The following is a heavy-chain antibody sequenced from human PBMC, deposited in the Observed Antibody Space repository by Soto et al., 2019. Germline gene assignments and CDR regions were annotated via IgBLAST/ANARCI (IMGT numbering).Heavy chain of an antibody. Sequence: ASVKVSCKVSGYTLTELSMHWVRQAPGKGLEWMGGFDPEDGETIYAQKFQGRVTMTEDTSTDTAYMELSSLRSEDTAVYYCAIAGYCSSTSCSSYGVDWFDPWGQGTLVTVSS. D-gene: IGHD2-2*01. J-gene: IGHJ5*02. CDR3: AIAGYCSSTSCSSYGVDWFDP. V-gene: IGHV1-24*01. CDR1: GYTLTELS. CDR2: FDPEDGET.